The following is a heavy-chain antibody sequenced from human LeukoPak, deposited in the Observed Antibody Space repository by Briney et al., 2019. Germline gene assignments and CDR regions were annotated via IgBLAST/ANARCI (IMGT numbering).Heavy chain of an antibody. CDR1: GYTFTGYY. J-gene: IGHJ4*02. Sequence: ASAKVSCKASGYTFTGYYMHWVRQAPGQGLEWMGRINPNSGGTNYAQKFQGRVTMTRDTSISTAYMELSRLRSDDTAVYYCARFRAGKGVDYWGQGTLVTVSS. CDR2: INPNSGGT. CDR3: ARFRAGKGVDY. D-gene: IGHD6-19*01. V-gene: IGHV1-2*06.